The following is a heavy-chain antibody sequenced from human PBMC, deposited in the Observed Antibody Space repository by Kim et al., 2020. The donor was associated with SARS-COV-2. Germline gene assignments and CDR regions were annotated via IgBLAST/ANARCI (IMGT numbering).Heavy chain of an antibody. CDR2: IYYSGST. V-gene: IGHV4-39*07. CDR1: GGSISSSSYY. J-gene: IGHJ5*02. Sequence: SETLSLTCTVSGGSISSSSYYWGWIRQPPGKGLEWIGSIYYSGSTYYNPSLKSRVTISVDTSKNQFSLKLSSVTAADTAVYYCARDGGTIVVVPAAMRGFDPWGQGTLVTVSS. D-gene: IGHD2-2*01. CDR3: ARDGGTIVVVPAAMRGFDP.